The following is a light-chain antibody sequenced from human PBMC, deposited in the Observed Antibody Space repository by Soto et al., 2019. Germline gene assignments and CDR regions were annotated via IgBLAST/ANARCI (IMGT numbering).Light chain of an antibody. V-gene: IGLV2-11*01. CDR3: CSYAGSYTYV. Sequence: QSVLTQPRSVSGSTGRSVTISCTGASSDVGGYNYVSWYQQHPGKAPKLMIYDVSKRPSGVPDRFSGSKSGNTASLTISGLQAEDETDYYCCSYAGSYTYVFGTGTKVTV. CDR2: DVS. J-gene: IGLJ1*01. CDR1: SSDVGGYNY.